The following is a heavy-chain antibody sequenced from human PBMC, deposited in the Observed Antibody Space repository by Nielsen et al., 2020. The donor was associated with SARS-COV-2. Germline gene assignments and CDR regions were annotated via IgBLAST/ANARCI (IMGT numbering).Heavy chain of an antibody. Sequence: ASVKVSCKASGYTYTSYGISWVRKAPGLGLEWMGWISAYNGNTNYAQKLQGRVTMTTDTSTSTAYMELRSLRSDDTAVYYCARGDYDFWSGPHEYYFDYWGQVTLVTVSS. CDR3: ARGDYDFWSGPHEYYFDY. CDR2: ISAYNGNT. CDR1: GYTYTSYG. V-gene: IGHV1-18*01. J-gene: IGHJ4*02. D-gene: IGHD3-3*01.